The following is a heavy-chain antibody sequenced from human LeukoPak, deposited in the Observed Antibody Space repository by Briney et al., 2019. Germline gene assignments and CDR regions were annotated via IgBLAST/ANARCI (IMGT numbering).Heavy chain of an antibody. CDR1: GGSISSYY. J-gene: IGHJ4*02. V-gene: IGHV4-59*08. CDR2: IYYSGST. Sequence: SETLSLTCTVSGGSISSYYRSWIRQPPGKGLEWIGYIYYSGSTNYNPSLKSRVTISVDTAKNQFSLKLSPVTAADTAVYYCARRNYYDSSGYYYEDYWGQGTLVTVSS. CDR3: ARRNYYDSSGYYYEDY. D-gene: IGHD3-22*01.